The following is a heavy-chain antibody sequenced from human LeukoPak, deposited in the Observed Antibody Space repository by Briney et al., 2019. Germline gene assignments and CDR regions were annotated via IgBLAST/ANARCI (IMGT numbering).Heavy chain of an antibody. D-gene: IGHD5-24*01. CDR2: ISIRDVNT. CDR1: GFTFSRHA. J-gene: IGHJ6*03. CDR3: AKDVRDGYNYGYYYPYMDV. V-gene: IGHV3-23*01. Sequence: GGSLRLSCVGSGFTFSRHAMSWVRQAPGKGLEWVSSISIRDVNTYYADSVKGRFTISRDNSKNTLFLQMNSLRAEDTALYYCAKDVRDGYNYGYYYPYMDVWGKGTTVTVSS.